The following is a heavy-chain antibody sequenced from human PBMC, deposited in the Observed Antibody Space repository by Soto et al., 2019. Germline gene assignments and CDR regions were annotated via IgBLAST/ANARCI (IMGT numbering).Heavy chain of an antibody. CDR3: ARDFAYFDS. V-gene: IGHV4-61*01. Sequence: EPLSLTCTVSGGSVKRGSYSWSWIRQPPGKGLEWIGYAYHTGRTSYNPSLKSRVSISMDTSKNQFSLNLDSVTAADTAVYFCARDFAYFDSWGQGTLVTVSS. CDR1: GGSVKRGSYS. J-gene: IGHJ4*02. D-gene: IGHD3-3*01. CDR2: AYHTGRT.